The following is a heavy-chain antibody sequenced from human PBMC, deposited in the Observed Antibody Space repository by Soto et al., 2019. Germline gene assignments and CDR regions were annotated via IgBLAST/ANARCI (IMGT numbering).Heavy chain of an antibody. CDR3: ASPLNCISTSCYAAYYYGMDV. V-gene: IGHV1-69*13. D-gene: IGHD2-2*01. CDR2: IIPIFGTA. CDR1: GGTFSSYA. J-gene: IGHJ6*02. Sequence: ASVKVSCKASGGTFSSYAISWVRQAPGQGLEWMGGIIPIFGTANYAQKFQGRVTITADESTSTAYMELSSLRSEDTAVYYCASPLNCISTSCYAAYYYGMDVWGQGTTVTVS.